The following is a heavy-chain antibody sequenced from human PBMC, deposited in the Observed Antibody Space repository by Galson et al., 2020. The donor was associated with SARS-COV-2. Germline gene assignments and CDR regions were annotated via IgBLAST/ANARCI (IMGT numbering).Heavy chain of an antibody. CDR2: ISYSTNTI. D-gene: IGHD2-2*01. J-gene: IGHJ6*02. Sequence: ESLKISCAASGFTFSTYSLHWVRQAPGKGLEWISFISYSTNTIYYADSVKGRFTISRDNAKNSLYLQMNSLRAQDTALYYCARAVVPASAEGTTPHDYGMDVWGQGTTGTVS. V-gene: IGHV3-48*04. CDR1: GFTFSTYS. CDR3: ARAVVPASAEGTTPHDYGMDV.